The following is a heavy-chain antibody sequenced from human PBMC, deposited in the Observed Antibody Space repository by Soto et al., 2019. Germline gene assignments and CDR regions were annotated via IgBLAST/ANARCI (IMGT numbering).Heavy chain of an antibody. J-gene: IGHJ6*03. V-gene: IGHV1-8*01. CDR1: GYTFTSYD. Sequence: ASVKVSCKASGYTFTSYDINWVRQATGQGLEWMGWMNPNSGNTGYAQKFQGRVTMTRNTSISTAYMELSSLRSEDTAVYYCARSIAARRRHYYYYMDVWGKGTTVTVSS. CDR3: ARSIAARRRHYYYYMDV. CDR2: MNPNSGNT. D-gene: IGHD6-6*01.